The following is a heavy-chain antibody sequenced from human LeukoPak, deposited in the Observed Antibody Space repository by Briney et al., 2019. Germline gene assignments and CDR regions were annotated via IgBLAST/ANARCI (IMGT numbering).Heavy chain of an antibody. CDR2: IWYDGSNK. D-gene: IGHD4-17*01. CDR3: EKERKVTTWAFDY. V-gene: IGHV3-33*06. CDR1: GFTFSSYG. J-gene: IGHJ4*02. Sequence: GRSLRLSCVASGFTFSSYGMHWVRQAPGKGLEWVAVIWYDGSNKYCADFVKGRFTIYRDNYKNTLYLQMNSLRAEDTAVYYCEKERKVTTWAFDYWGQGTLVSVST.